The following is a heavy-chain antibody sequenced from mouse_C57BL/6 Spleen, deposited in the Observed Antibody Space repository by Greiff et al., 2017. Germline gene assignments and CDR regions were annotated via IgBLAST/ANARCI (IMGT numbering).Heavy chain of an antibody. CDR3: AGSRGYLYAMDY. Sequence: QVQLQQSGAELVKPGASVKISCKASGYAFSSYWMNWVKQRPGKGLEWIGQIYPGDGDTNYNGKFKGKATLTADKSSSTAYMQLSSLTSEDSAVYFCAGSRGYLYAMDYWGQGTSVTVSS. CDR2: IYPGDGDT. D-gene: IGHD1-1*01. V-gene: IGHV1-80*01. CDR1: GYAFSSYW. J-gene: IGHJ4*01.